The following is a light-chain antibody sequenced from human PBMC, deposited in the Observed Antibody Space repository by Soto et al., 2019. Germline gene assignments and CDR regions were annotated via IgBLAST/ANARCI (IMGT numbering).Light chain of an antibody. CDR1: QTISNW. V-gene: IGKV1-5*01. J-gene: IGKJ2*01. CDR2: DAS. Sequence: DIQMTQSPSTLSASVGDRVTITCRASQTISNWLAWYQQKPGKAPKLLIYDASSLHSGVPSRFSGSGSGTEFTLTISSLQPDDFATYYCQQYISYSYTLGQGTKLEI. CDR3: QQYISYSYT.